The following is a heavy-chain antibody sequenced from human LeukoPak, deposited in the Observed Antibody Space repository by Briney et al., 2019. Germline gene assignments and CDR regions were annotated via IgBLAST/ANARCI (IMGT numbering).Heavy chain of an antibody. J-gene: IGHJ6*03. D-gene: IGHD1-14*01. Sequence: PGRSLRLSCAASGFTFSSYAMHWVRQAPGKGLEWVAVIWYDGGYKYNADSVKGRFTISRDNSKNTLYLRMNSLRAEDTAVYYCAKADRTGSYSYHYMDVWGKGTTVTVSS. CDR1: GFTFSSYA. CDR2: IWYDGGYK. CDR3: AKADRTGSYSYHYMDV. V-gene: IGHV3-33*03.